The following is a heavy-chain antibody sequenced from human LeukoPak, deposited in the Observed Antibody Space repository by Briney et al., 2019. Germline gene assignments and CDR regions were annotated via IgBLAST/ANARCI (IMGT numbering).Heavy chain of an antibody. CDR1: GYSISSGYY. D-gene: IGHD3-10*01. Sequence: SETLSLTCTVSGYSISSGYYWGWIRQPPGKGLEWIGSIYHSGSTYYNPSLKSRVTISVDTSKNQFSLKLSSVTAADTAVYYCAREAVVRGVTLLLGYGMDVWGQGTTVTVSS. CDR2: IYHSGST. J-gene: IGHJ6*02. V-gene: IGHV4-38-2*02. CDR3: AREAVVRGVTLLLGYGMDV.